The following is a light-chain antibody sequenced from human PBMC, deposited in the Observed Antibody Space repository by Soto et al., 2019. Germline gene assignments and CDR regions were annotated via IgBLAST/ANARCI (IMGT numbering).Light chain of an antibody. Sequence: QSVLTQPASVSGSPGQSITISCTGTSSGVGSYNHVSWYQQHPGKVPKLLIYEGSKRPSGVSNRFSGSGSGNTASLTISGLQAEDEADYYCCLYAGSSTFYVFATGTKDNDL. CDR2: EGS. J-gene: IGLJ1*01. V-gene: IGLV2-23*03. CDR3: CLYAGSSTFYV. CDR1: SSGVGSYNH.